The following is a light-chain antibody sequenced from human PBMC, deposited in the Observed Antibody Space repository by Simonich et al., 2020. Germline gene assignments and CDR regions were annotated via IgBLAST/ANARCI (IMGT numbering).Light chain of an antibody. CDR3: QQFNSYPLT. CDR1: QVISSA. CDR2: DAS. J-gene: IGKJ4*01. Sequence: AIQLTQSPSSLSASVGDRVTTTCRSSQVISSALAWYQQKPGKAPKLLIYDASSLESGVPSRFSGSGSWTDFTLTISSLQPEDFATYYCQQFNSYPLTFGGGTKVEIK. V-gene: IGKV1-13*02.